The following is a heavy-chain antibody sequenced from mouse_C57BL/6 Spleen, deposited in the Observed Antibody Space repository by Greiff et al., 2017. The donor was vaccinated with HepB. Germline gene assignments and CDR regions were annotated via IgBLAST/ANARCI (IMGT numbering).Heavy chain of an antibody. CDR1: GYTFTSYW. Sequence: QVQLQQPGAELVKPGASVKMSCKASGYTFTSYWITWVKQRPGQGLEWIGDIYPGSGSTNYNEKFKSKATLTVDTSSSTAYMQLSSLTSEDSAVYYCARSPYDYGYAMDYWGQGTSGTVSS. CDR2: IYPGSGST. J-gene: IGHJ4*01. D-gene: IGHD2-4*01. V-gene: IGHV1-55*01. CDR3: ARSPYDYGYAMDY.